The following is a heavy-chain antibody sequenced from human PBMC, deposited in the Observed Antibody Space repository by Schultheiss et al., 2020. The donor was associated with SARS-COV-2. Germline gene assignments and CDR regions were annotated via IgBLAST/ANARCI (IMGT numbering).Heavy chain of an antibody. Sequence: GGSLRLSCAASGFTFSSYAMSWVRQAPGKGLEYVSAISSNGGSTSYADSVKGRFTISRDNAKNTLYLQMNSLRAEDTAVYYCARELSALGYFDSWGQGTLVTVSS. CDR3: ARELSALGYFDS. CDR2: ISSNGGST. D-gene: IGHD3-3*01. V-gene: IGHV3-64*04. J-gene: IGHJ4*02. CDR1: GFTFSSYA.